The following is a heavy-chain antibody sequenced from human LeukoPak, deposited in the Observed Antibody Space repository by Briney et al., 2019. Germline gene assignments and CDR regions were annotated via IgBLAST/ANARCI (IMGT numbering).Heavy chain of an antibody. Sequence: SETLSLTCAVYGGSFSGYYWSWIRQPPGKGLEWIGEINHSGSTNYNPSLKSRVTISVDTSKNQFSLKLSSVTAADTAVYYCARVSLGDWRSFDYWGQGTLVTVSS. CDR2: INHSGST. V-gene: IGHV4-34*01. J-gene: IGHJ4*02. CDR3: ARVSLGDWRSFDY. CDR1: GGSFSGYY. D-gene: IGHD3-3*01.